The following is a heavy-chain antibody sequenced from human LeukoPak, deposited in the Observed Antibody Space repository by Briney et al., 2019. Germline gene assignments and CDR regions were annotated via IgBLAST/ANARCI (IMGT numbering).Heavy chain of an antibody. CDR1: GFTFSTYS. D-gene: IGHD6-19*01. CDR3: AREVAVAGTDLDY. V-gene: IGHV3-48*04. Sequence: PGGSLRLSCAASGFTFSTYSMNWVRQAPGKGLEWVSYIRSSGGTIYYADSVKGRFTISRDNAKNSLYLQMNSLRVEDTAVYYCAREVAVAGTDLDYWGQGTLVTVSS. J-gene: IGHJ4*02. CDR2: IRSSGGTI.